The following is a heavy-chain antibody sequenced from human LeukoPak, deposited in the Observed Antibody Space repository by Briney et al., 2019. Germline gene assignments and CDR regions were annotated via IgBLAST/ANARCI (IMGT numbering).Heavy chain of an antibody. CDR2: IYYSGST. J-gene: IGHJ4*02. CDR3: TRGSYDVLTGYSTLGEY. Sequence: KPSETLSLTCAVSGGSISSGGYSWSWIRQPPGKGLEWIGNIYYSGSTYYNPSLKSRLTISVDTSQGQFSLRLSSVTAADTGLYYCTRGSYDVLTGYSTLGEYWGQGALVTVSS. V-gene: IGHV4-30-2*03. D-gene: IGHD3-9*01. CDR1: GGSISSGGYS.